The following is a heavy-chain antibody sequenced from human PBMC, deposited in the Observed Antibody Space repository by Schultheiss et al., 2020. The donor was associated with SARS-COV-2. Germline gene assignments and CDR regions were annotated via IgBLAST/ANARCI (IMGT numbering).Heavy chain of an antibody. CDR1: GFTFSSYG. V-gene: IGHV3-33*08. CDR2: IWSDGSNK. J-gene: IGHJ6*03. CDR3: ARGDAEAYYYYYLDV. Sequence: GGSLRLSCAASGFTFSSYGMHWVRQAPGKGLEWVAVIWSDGSNKYYSDSVKGRFTISRDNSKNALYLQMNSLRAEDTAVYYCARGDAEAYYYYYLDVWGKGTTVTVSS.